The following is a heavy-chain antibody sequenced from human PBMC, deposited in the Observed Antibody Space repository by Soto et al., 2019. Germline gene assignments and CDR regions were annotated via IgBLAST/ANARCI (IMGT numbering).Heavy chain of an antibody. CDR2: IYYSGST. CDR3: ARTTESYYYGMDV. V-gene: IGHV4-59*01. J-gene: IGHJ6*02. D-gene: IGHD4-4*01. CDR1: VGSISSYY. Sequence: AETLGLTCTVSVGSISSYYWSWIRQPPGKGLELIGYIYYSGSTNYNPSLKSRVTISVDTSKNQFSLKLSSVTAADTAVYYCARTTESYYYGMDVWGQGTTVTVSS.